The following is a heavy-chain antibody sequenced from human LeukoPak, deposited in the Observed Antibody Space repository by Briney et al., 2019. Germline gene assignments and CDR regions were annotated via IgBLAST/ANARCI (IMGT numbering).Heavy chain of an antibody. J-gene: IGHJ5*02. CDR3: ARVYYASWSGQPLSQHWLDP. Sequence: PGGSLRLSCAASGFTVSSNYMSWVRQAPGKGLEWVSYIRSTGSSTAYADSVKGRFAISRDNAKNSLYLQMNGLRVEDTAVYYCARVYYASWSGQPLSQHWLDPWGQGTLVTVSS. CDR2: IRSTGSST. CDR1: GFTVSSNY. D-gene: IGHD3-3*01. V-gene: IGHV3-11*04.